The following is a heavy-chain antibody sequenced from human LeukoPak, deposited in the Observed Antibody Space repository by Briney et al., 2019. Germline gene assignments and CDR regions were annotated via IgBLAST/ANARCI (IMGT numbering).Heavy chain of an antibody. CDR3: ARVGVYDSSRRKFDY. CDR2: IYHSGST. CDR1: GGSISSGGYY. D-gene: IGHD3-22*01. V-gene: IGHV4-30-2*01. J-gene: IGHJ4*02. Sequence: PSETLSLTCTVSGGSISSGGYYWSWIRQPPGKGLEWIGYIYHSGSTYYNPSLKSRVTISVDTSKNQFSLKLTSVTAADTAVYYCARVGVYDSSRRKFDYWGQGTLVTVSS.